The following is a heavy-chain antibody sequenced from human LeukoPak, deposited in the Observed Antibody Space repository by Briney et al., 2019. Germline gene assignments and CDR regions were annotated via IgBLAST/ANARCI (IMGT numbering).Heavy chain of an antibody. Sequence: PGGSLRLSCAASGFTFSSYGMHWVRQAPGKGLEWVAFIRYDGSNKHYADSVKGRFTISRDNSKNTLYLQMNSLRAEDTAVYYCAKEGYDFPSLVGWGQGTLVTVSS. CDR1: GFTFSSYG. J-gene: IGHJ4*02. D-gene: IGHD3-3*01. CDR2: IRYDGSNK. V-gene: IGHV3-30*02. CDR3: AKEGYDFPSLVG.